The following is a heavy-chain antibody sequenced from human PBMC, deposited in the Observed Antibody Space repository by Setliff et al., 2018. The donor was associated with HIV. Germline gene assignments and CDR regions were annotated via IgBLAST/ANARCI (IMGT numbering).Heavy chain of an antibody. Sequence: SETLSLTCSVSGGSTTSGGYYWSWIRQSPGKGLEWIGNIYYSGNTNYNPSFKRRVTISVDTSKNQFSLRVNSVTAADTAVYYCARSLVPSGYYYGRHAFDIWGQGTKVTVSS. D-gene: IGHD3-22*01. J-gene: IGHJ3*02. CDR2: IYYSGNT. CDR1: GGSTTSGGYY. CDR3: ARSLVPSGYYYGRHAFDI. V-gene: IGHV4-61*08.